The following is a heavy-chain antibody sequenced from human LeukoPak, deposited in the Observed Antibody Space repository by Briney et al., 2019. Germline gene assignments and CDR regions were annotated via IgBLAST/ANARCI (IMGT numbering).Heavy chain of an antibody. J-gene: IGHJ5*02. V-gene: IGHV3-23*01. CDR3: ARGGPTTYYYDSSGYYYWFDP. CDR1: GFTFGTHA. D-gene: IGHD3-22*01. CDR2: ISGSGGST. Sequence: GGSLRLSCAASGFTFGTHAMTWVRQAPGKGLEWVSAISGSGGSTYYADSVKGRFTISRDNSKNTLYLQMNSLRAEDTAVYYCARGGPTTYYYDSSGYYYWFDPWGQGTLVTVSS.